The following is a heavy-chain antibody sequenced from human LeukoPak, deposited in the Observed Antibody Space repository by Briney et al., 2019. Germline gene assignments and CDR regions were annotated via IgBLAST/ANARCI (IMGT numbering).Heavy chain of an antibody. Sequence: GGSLRLSCAASGFTFSSYWMNWVRQAPGQGLEWVANIKHDASEIYYVDSVKGRFTISRDNAKNSLYLQMKNLRAEDTAVYYCEGERGDAFVVWGQGTMVTVSS. J-gene: IGHJ3*01. CDR1: GFTFSSYW. V-gene: IGHV3-7*01. CDR2: IKHDASEI. CDR3: EGERGDAFVV.